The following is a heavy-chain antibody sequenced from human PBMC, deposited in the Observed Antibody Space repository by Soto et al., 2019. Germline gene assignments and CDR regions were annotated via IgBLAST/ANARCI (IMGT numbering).Heavy chain of an antibody. D-gene: IGHD2-21*02. CDR3: TLTVTAEYDH. CDR1: GYTFNTYA. V-gene: IGHV1-3*04. Sequence: ASVKVSCKTSGYTFNTYAIHWVRQAPGHSPEWMGWVNTDSGNTQYSQNFQGRVTFTRDTSARTAHMDLSSLRPDDTAVYYCTLTVTAEYDHWGQGTLVTVSS. CDR2: VNTDSGNT. J-gene: IGHJ4*02.